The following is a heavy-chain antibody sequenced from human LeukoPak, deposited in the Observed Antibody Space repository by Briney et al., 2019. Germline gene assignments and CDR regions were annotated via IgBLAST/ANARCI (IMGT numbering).Heavy chain of an antibody. CDR1: GGSISSYY. CDR3: ARLLWFGEYYFDY. CDR2: IYYSGSA. V-gene: IGHV4-59*01. Sequence: SETLSLTCTVSGGSISSYYWSWIRQPPGKGLEWIGYIYYSGSANYNPSLKSRVTISVDTSKNQFSLKLSSVTAADTAVYYCARLLWFGEYYFDYWGQGTLVTVFS. J-gene: IGHJ4*02. D-gene: IGHD3-10*01.